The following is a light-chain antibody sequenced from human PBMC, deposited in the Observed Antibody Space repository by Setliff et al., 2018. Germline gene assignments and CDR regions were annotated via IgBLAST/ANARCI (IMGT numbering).Light chain of an antibody. CDR1: SSDVGGYEY. CDR3: ISYAGSNKYV. V-gene: IGLV2-8*01. J-gene: IGLJ1*01. Sequence: QSVLAQPPSASGPPGQSITISCTGTSSDVGGYEYVSWYQQYPGKVPKRMIYDVNKRPSGVPDRFSGSKSGNTASLTVSGLQVEDGGDYYCISYAGSNKYVFGTGTKVTVL. CDR2: DVN.